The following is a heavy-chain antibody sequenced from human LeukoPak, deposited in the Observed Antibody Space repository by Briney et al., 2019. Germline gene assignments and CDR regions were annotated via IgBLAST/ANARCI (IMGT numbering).Heavy chain of an antibody. Sequence: SETLSLTCAVYGGSFSGYYWSWIRQPPGKGLEWIGEINHSGSTNYNPSLKSRITISVDTSKNQFSLKLSSVTAADTAVYYCARHRAYCSSTSCYKGPFDYRGQGTLVTVSS. D-gene: IGHD2-2*02. CDR3: ARHRAYCSSTSCYKGPFDY. J-gene: IGHJ4*02. V-gene: IGHV4-34*01. CDR2: INHSGST. CDR1: GGSFSGYY.